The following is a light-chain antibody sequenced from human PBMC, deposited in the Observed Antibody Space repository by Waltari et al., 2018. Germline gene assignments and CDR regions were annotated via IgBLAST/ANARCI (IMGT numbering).Light chain of an antibody. Sequence: QSALTQPASVSGSPGQSITISCTGTRIDVGRSNLVSWYQQYPGKAPKLMIYEGSRRPSGVSDRFSGSKSGNTASLTISGLQAEDEADYYCCSYAGDSTLRYVFGTGTKVTVL. J-gene: IGLJ1*01. CDR3: CSYAGDSTLRYV. V-gene: IGLV2-23*01. CDR1: RIDVGRSNL. CDR2: EGS.